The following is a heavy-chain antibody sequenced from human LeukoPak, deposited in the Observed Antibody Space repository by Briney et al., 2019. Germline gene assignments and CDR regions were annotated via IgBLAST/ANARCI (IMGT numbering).Heavy chain of an antibody. V-gene: IGHV1-2*02. D-gene: IGHD3-22*01. CDR1: GYTFTGYY. J-gene: IGHJ3*02. Sequence: ASVKVSCKASGYTFTGYYMHWVRQAPGQGLEWMGWINPNSGGTNYAQKSQGRVTMTRDTSISTAYMELSRLRSDDTAVYYCARGGYYYDSSGYQHDAFDIWGQGTMVTVSS. CDR2: INPNSGGT. CDR3: ARGGYYYDSSGYQHDAFDI.